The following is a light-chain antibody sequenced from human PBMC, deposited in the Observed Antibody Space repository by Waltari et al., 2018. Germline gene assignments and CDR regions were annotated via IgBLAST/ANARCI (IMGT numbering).Light chain of an antibody. J-gene: IGKJ1*01. CDR2: GAS. CDR3: QHYVRLPAT. V-gene: IGKV3-20*01. Sequence: EIVLTQSPGTLSLSPGERATLSCRASQSVGGTLAWYQQKPGQAPRLLLYGASIRAPGTPDRFSGTGSGTDFSLTIIRLEPEDFAVYYCQHYVRLPATFGQGTKVEIK. CDR1: QSVGGT.